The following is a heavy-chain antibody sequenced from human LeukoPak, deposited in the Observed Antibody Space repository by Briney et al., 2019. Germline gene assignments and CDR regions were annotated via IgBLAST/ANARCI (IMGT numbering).Heavy chain of an antibody. CDR1: GDSVSSNSAA. J-gene: IGHJ4*02. CDR2: TYYRSKWYN. Sequence: SQTLSLTCAISGDSVSSNSAAWNWITQSPSRGLEWLVRTYYRSKWYNDYAVSVKSRITINPDTSKNQFSLQLNSVTPEDTAVYYCVRDRPDYGDCFDYWGQGTLVTVSS. D-gene: IGHD4-17*01. CDR3: VRDRPDYGDCFDY. V-gene: IGHV6-1*01.